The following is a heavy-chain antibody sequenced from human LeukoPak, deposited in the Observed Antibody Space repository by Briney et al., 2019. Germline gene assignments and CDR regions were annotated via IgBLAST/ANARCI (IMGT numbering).Heavy chain of an antibody. CDR3: VRDSRYGSVRFEDGLDF. CDR2: INDRGST. D-gene: IGHD6-25*01. J-gene: IGHJ6*02. V-gene: IGHV4-59*02. Sequence: SEILSLTCTVSGDSVRSYYWSWIRQPPGQGLEWLGHINDRGSTNYNPSLQGRVTISIDTSKNQFSLKVNSVTAADTAVYYCVRDSRYGSVRFEDGLDFWGQGTTVTVSS. CDR1: GDSVRSYY.